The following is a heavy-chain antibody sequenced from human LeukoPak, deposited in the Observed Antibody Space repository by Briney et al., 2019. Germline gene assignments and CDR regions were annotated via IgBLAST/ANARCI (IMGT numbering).Heavy chain of an antibody. D-gene: IGHD6-19*01. CDR2: ISSSVSGSTI. Sequence: HPGGSLRLSCVVSGFTFGSYEMNWVRQAPGKGLEWTSYISSSVSGSTIYYSDSVKGRFTISRDNAKNSLYLQMNNLRGEDTAIYYCARFSGYSSGWYMDYWGQGTLVTVS. CDR3: ARFSGYSSGWYMDY. V-gene: IGHV3-48*03. J-gene: IGHJ4*02. CDR1: GFTFGSYE.